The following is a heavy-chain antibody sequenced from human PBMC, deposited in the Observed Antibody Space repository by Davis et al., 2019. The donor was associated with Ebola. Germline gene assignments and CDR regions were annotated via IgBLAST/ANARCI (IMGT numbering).Heavy chain of an antibody. CDR1: GFIFSSYE. D-gene: IGHD3-10*01. Sequence: GESLKISCAASGFIFSSYEMTWVRQAPGGGLEWISYIGPSGTDIAYADSVRGRFTISRDSAKNSLFLQMNNLRAEDTAVYYCARDGGDSGIRFDSWGQGTLVTVSS. V-gene: IGHV3-48*03. J-gene: IGHJ4*02. CDR2: IGPSGTDI. CDR3: ARDGGDSGIRFDS.